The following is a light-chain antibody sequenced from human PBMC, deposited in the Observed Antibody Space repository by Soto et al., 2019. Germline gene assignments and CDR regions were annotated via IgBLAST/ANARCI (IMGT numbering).Light chain of an antibody. V-gene: IGLV3-9*01. Sequence: SYELTQPLSVSVALGQTARITCGGNNIGSKNVHWYQQKPGQAPVLVIYRDSNRPSGIPERFSGSNSGNTATLTISRAQAGDEADYYCQVWDSSTYVFGTGTKLPS. CDR2: RDS. CDR3: QVWDSSTYV. CDR1: NIGSKN. J-gene: IGLJ1*01.